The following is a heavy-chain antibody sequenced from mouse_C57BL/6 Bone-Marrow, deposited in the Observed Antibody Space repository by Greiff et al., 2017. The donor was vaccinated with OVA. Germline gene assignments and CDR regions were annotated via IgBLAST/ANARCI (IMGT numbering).Heavy chain of an antibody. J-gene: IGHJ2*01. D-gene: IGHD1-1*01. CDR1: GYTFTDYY. CDR2: IFPGSGST. Sequence: QVQLKESGPELVKPGASVKISCKASGYTFTDYYINWVKQRPGQGLEWIGWIFPGSGSTYYNEKFKGKATLTVDKSSSTAYMLLSSLTSEDSAVYFCARREITTVVNYFDYWGQGTTLTVSS. V-gene: IGHV1-75*01. CDR3: ARREITTVVNYFDY.